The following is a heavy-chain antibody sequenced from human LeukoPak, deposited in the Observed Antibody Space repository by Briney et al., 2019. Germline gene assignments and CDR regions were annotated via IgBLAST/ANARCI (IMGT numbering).Heavy chain of an antibody. J-gene: IGHJ4*02. CDR3: ARGTWVPSLVVINYYFDY. D-gene: IGHD3-22*01. V-gene: IGHV4-59*01. CDR1: GGSISSYY. CDR2: ILYSGNT. Sequence: SETLSLTCTASGGSISSYYWSWIRQPPGKGLEWIGYILYSGNTNYNPSLKSRVTISVDTSKNQFSLKLSSVTAADTAVYYCARGTWVPSLVVINYYFDYWGQGTLVTVSS.